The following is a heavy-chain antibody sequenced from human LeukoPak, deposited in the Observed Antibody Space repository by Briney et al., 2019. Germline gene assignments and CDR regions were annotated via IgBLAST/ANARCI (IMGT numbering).Heavy chain of an antibody. CDR3: ARRYYFWDY. CDR1: GFTFSSYD. V-gene: IGHV3-23*01. J-gene: IGHJ4*02. Sequence: GGSLRLSCAASGFTFSSYDMTWVRQAPGKGLEWVSVISVGGGSTAYANSVKGRFTISRDDSKNTLHLQMDSLRADDTAVYYCARRYYFWDYWGQGTLVTVSS. D-gene: IGHD3-3*01. CDR2: ISVGGGST.